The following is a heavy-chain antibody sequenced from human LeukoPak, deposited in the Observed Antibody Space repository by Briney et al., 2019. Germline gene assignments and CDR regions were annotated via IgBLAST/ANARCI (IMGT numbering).Heavy chain of an antibody. V-gene: IGHV4-59*08. CDR3: ARHGGAAAGTVGYYYYGMDV. J-gene: IGHJ6*02. D-gene: IGHD6-13*01. CDR2: IYYSGST. CDR1: GGSLSSYY. Sequence: SETLSLTCTVSGGSLSSYYLSWIRQPPGKGLEWIGYIYYSGSTNYNPSLKSRVTISVDTSKNQFSLKLSSVTAADTAVYYCARHGGAAAGTVGYYYYGMDVWGQGTTVTVSS.